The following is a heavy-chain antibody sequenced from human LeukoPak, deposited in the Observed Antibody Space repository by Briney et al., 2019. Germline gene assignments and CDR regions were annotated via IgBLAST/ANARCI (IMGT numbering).Heavy chain of an antibody. D-gene: IGHD6-13*01. CDR3: ARLNKGSSSWYWGYNWFDP. CDR2: MNPKSGNT. Sequence: ASVKVSCKASGYTFTNYDINWVRQATGQGLEWMGWMNPKSGNTGYAQKFQGRVTITTNTSISTAYMELSSLRSEDTAVYYCARLNKGSSSWYWGYNWFDPWGQGTLVTVSS. J-gene: IGHJ5*02. V-gene: IGHV1-8*03. CDR1: GYTFTNYD.